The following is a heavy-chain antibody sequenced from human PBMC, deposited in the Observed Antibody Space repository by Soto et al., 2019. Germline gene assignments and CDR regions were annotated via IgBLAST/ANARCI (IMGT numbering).Heavy chain of an antibody. CDR3: ARDQDSSGYYCYYYGMDV. CDR1: GFTFSSYA. Sequence: GGSLRLSCAASGFTFSSYAMHWVRQAPGKGLEWVAVISYDGSNKYYADSVKGRFTISRDNSKNTLYLQMNSLRAEDTAVYYCARDQDSSGYYCYYYGMDVWGQGTTVTVSS. CDR2: ISYDGSNK. D-gene: IGHD3-22*01. V-gene: IGHV3-30-3*01. J-gene: IGHJ6*02.